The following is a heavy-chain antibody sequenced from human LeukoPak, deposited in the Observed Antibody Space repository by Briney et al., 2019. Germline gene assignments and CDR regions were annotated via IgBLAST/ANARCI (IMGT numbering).Heavy chain of an antibody. V-gene: IGHV3-23*01. D-gene: IGHD3-10*01. CDR1: GFTVSNNY. CDR2: ISGSGGST. J-gene: IGHJ4*02. CDR3: AKDQRITMVRGLPYYFDY. Sequence: GGSLRLSCAASGFTVSNNYMRWVRQAPGKGLEWVSVISGSGGSTYYADSVKGRFTISRDNSKNTLYLQMNSLRAEDTAVYYCAKDQRITMVRGLPYYFDYWGQGTLVTVSS.